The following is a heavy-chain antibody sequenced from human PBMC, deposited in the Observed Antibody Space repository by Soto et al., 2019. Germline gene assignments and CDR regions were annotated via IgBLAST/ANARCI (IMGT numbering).Heavy chain of an antibody. CDR1: GFPFSGYL. CDR2: INHDGSEM. J-gene: IGHJ3*02. D-gene: IGHD3-10*01. V-gene: IGHV3-7*05. CDR3: ARAVVDM. Sequence: EVQVVESGGGSVQPGGSLRLSCTVSGFPFSGYLMDWVRQAPGKGLEWVANINHDGSEMYYGDYVKGRFTISRDNAKKSLYLQMSSLSVEDTAVYYCARAVVDMWGQGTMVTVSS.